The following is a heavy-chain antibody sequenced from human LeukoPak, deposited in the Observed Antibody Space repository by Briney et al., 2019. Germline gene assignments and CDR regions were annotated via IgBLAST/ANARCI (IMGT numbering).Heavy chain of an antibody. D-gene: IGHD2-2*01. CDR3: ARETFCTNTTCPIGDHFDY. CDR2: IRSSTTYV. V-gene: IGHV3-21*01. Sequence: GGSLRLSCAASGFTFSNYNMNWVRQAPGKGLEWVSSIRSSTTYVYYADSVKGRFTISRDNAKNSLYLQMNSLRAEDTAVYYCARETFCTNTTCPIGDHFDYWGQGTLVTVSS. J-gene: IGHJ4*02. CDR1: GFTFSNYN.